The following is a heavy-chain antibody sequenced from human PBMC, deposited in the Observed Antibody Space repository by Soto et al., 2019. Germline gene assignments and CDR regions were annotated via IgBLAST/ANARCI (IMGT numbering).Heavy chain of an antibody. J-gene: IGHJ6*03. V-gene: IGHV1-18*01. D-gene: IGHD6-6*01. Sequence: ASLKVSCKASGYTFTSYGISWVRQAPGQGLEWMGWISAYNGSTNYAQKLQGRVTMTTDTSTSTAYMELRSLRSDDTAVYYCARVRIAARTNYYYYYYMDVWGKGTTVTVSS. CDR1: GYTFTSYG. CDR3: ARVRIAARTNYYYYYYMDV. CDR2: ISAYNGST.